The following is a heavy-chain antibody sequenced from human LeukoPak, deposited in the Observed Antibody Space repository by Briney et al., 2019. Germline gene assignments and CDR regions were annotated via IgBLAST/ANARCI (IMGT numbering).Heavy chain of an antibody. CDR2: IYSSDST. J-gene: IGHJ4*02. D-gene: IGHD1-7*01. V-gene: IGHV3-53*01. Sequence: GGSLRLSCAASGFTVSSNYMSWGRQAPGKGLEWVSVIYSSDSTYYADSVKGRFTISRDNSKNTLYLQMSSLRAEDTAVYYCARGNWNYPFDYWGQGTLVTVSS. CDR3: ARGNWNYPFDY. CDR1: GFTVSSNY.